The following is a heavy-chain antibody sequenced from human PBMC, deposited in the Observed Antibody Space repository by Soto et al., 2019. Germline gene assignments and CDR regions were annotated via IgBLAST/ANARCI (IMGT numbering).Heavy chain of an antibody. CDR3: VRSRPSCVGDCLHLDL. Sequence: EVQLVESGGGLVQPGGSLRLSCAASGFTFSTYDMHWVRLETGRGLEWVSAFHTAGDRHYADSVKGRFTITRDNARNSWYLQMNSLRVGDTGVYHCVRSRPSCVGDCLHLDLWGQGTLVTVSS. D-gene: IGHD2-21*02. V-gene: IGHV3-13*04. CDR1: GFTFSTYD. CDR2: FHTAGDR. J-gene: IGHJ5*02.